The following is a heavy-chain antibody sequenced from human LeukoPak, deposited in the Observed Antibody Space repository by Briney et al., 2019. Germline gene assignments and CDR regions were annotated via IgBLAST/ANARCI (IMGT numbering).Heavy chain of an antibody. CDR3: ARDYDSSSWYADYYYYGMDV. CDR1: GGTFSSYA. CDR2: IIPIFGTA. Sequence: SMKVSCKASGGTFSSYANSWVRQAPGQGLEWMGGIIPIFGTANYAQKFQGRVTITADESTSTAYMELSSLRSEDTAVYYCARDYDSSSWYADYYYYGMDVWGQGTTVTVSS. V-gene: IGHV1-69*13. D-gene: IGHD6-13*01. J-gene: IGHJ6*02.